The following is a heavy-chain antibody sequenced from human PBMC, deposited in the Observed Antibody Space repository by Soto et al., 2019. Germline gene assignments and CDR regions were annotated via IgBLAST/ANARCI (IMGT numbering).Heavy chain of an antibody. CDR2: ISYDGSNK. V-gene: IGHV3-30*18. J-gene: IGHJ3*02. Sequence: GGSLRLSCAASGFTFSSYGMHWVRQAPGKGLEWVAVISYDGSNKYYADSVKGRFTISRDNSKNTLYLQMNSLRAEDTAVYYCAKEKGVDYDYVWGSYRDWAFDIWGQGTMVTVSS. CDR1: GFTFSSYG. D-gene: IGHD3-16*02. CDR3: AKEKGVDYDYVWGSYRDWAFDI.